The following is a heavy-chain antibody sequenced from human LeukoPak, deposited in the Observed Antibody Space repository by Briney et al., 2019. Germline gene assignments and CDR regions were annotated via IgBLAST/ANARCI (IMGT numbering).Heavy chain of an antibody. CDR3: ARGVGSSWFDP. J-gene: IGHJ5*02. V-gene: IGHV1-2*02. D-gene: IGHD6-13*01. CDR2: INPNSGGA. Sequence: GASVKVSCKASGYTFTDYYLHLVRQAPGQGLEWMGWINPNSGGANFALDFQGRVTMTRATSISTAYMELSRLTSDDTAVYYCARGVGSSWFDPWGQGTLVTVSS. CDR1: GYTFTDYY.